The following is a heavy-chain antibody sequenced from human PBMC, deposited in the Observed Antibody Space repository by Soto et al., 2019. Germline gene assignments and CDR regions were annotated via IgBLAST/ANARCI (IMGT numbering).Heavy chain of an antibody. CDR3: ARDLVAVSGGVYSSSSGGYFFDF. CDR1: GFTFSDYY. Sequence: QVQLVESGGGLVKPGGSLRLSCAASGFTFSDYYMSWIRQAPGKGLEWVSYISNSGRTLYYADSMKGRFTISRDNAKNSLYLQMNSLRSEDTAVDYCARDLVAVSGGVYSSSSGGYFFDFWGQGTLVTVSS. CDR2: ISNSGRTL. D-gene: IGHD6-6*01. V-gene: IGHV3-11*01. J-gene: IGHJ4*02.